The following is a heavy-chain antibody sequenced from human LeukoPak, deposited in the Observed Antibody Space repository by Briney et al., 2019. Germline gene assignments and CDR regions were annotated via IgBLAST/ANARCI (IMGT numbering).Heavy chain of an antibody. CDR1: GYTFTTYY. CDR2: INPTGGST. J-gene: IGHJ4*02. CDR3: ARRKGGSYVGY. V-gene: IGHV1-46*01. Sequence: GASVKVSCKASGYTFTTYYIHWVRQAPGQGLEWMGVINPTGGSTTYAQKFQGRVTMTRDTSTSTVYMELSSLISEDTAMYYCARRKGGSYVGYWGQGTLVTVSS. D-gene: IGHD3-16*01.